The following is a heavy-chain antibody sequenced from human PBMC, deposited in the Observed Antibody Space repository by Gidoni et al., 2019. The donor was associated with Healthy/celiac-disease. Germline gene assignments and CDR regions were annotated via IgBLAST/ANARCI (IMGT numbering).Heavy chain of an antibody. V-gene: IGHV3-9*01. D-gene: IGHD3-22*01. CDR2: ISWNSGSI. CDR3: ARLFLGYSDAFDI. Sequence: EVQLVESGGGLVQPGRSLRLSCAASGFTFDDYAMHWVRQAPGKGLEWVSGISWNSGSIGYADSVKGRFTISRDNAKNSLYLQMNSLRAEDTALYYCARLFLGYSDAFDIWGQGTMVTVSS. CDR1: GFTFDDYA. J-gene: IGHJ3*02.